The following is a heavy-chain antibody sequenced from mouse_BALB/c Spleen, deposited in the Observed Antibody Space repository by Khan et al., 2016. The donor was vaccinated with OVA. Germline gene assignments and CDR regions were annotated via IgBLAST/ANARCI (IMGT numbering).Heavy chain of an antibody. V-gene: IGHV1-20*02. CDR1: GYSFTGYF. CDR2: INPHVGET. CDR3: ARIYRSDFDY. D-gene: IGHD1-1*01. Sequence: EVQLQQSGPELVKPGASVKISCKASGYSFTGYFMNWVMQSHGKSLEWIGRINPHVGETFYNQKFKDKATLTVDESSSKAFMELRSLASEDSAVYYFARIYRSDFDYWGQGTTLTVSS. J-gene: IGHJ2*01.